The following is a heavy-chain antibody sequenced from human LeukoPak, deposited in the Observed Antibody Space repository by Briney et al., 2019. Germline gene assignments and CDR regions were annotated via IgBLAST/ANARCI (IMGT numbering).Heavy chain of an antibody. Sequence: GASVKVSCKASGYTFTSYGISWLRQAPGQGLEWMGWINPNSGGTNYAQKFQGRVTMTRDTSISTAYMELSRLRSDDTAVYYCARALEYYFDYWGQGTLVTVSS. CDR1: GYTFTSYG. J-gene: IGHJ4*02. CDR3: ARALEYYFDY. V-gene: IGHV1-2*02. CDR2: INPNSGGT.